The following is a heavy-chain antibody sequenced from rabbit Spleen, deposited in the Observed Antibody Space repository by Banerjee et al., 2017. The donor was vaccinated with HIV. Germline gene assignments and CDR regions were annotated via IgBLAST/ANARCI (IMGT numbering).Heavy chain of an antibody. CDR2: INSGGTT. V-gene: IGHV1S28*01. CDR1: GFTLSNNA. CDR3: VRRYSSNGGTGL. Sequence: QSLEESGGDLVKPGASLTLTCTASGFTLSNNAISWVRQAPGKGLEWIGYINSGGTTYYASWVNDRFTISRDTNENTVSLKMTSLTAADTATYFCVRRYSSNGGTGLWGPGTLVTVS. D-gene: IGHD1-1*01. J-gene: IGHJ4*01.